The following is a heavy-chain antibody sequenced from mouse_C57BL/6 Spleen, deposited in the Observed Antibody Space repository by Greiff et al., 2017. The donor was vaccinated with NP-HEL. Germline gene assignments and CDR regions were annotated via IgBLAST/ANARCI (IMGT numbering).Heavy chain of an antibody. V-gene: IGHV1-64*01. CDR2: IHPNSGST. CDR3: ARKFTTLVDY. CDR1: GYTFTSYW. J-gene: IGHJ2*01. Sequence: QVQLQQPGAELVRPGASVKLSCKASGYTFTSYWMHWVKQRPGQGLEWIGMIHPNSGSTNYNEKFKSKATLTVDKSSSTAYMQLSSLTSEDSAVYYCARKFTTLVDYWGQGTTLTVSS. D-gene: IGHD1-1*01.